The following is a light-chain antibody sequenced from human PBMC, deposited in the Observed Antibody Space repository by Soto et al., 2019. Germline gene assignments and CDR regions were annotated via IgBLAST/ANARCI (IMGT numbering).Light chain of an antibody. J-gene: IGKJ4*01. Sequence: DILITQYPATLYFSLLERGTITFRASQSISSWLAWYQQKPGKAPKLLIYDASSLESGAPSRFSGSGSGTEFTLTISSLQPDDFATYYCQQYNIYPLNFGGGTKVDIK. CDR2: DAS. V-gene: IGKV1-5*01. CDR1: QSISSW. CDR3: QQYNIYPLN.